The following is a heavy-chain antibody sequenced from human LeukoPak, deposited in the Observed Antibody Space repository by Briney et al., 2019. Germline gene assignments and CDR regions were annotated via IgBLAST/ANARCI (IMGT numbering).Heavy chain of an antibody. D-gene: IGHD3-22*01. CDR3: ARGYDY. Sequence: SDTLSLTCSVSGGPNNRCSYYWAWVRQPPGKGLEWFGIINDSGNTYYNPSLRSRVTISVDTSKTQFSLNVNSVTAADTAVYYCARGYDYWGQGTLVTVSS. CDR1: GGPNNRCSYY. V-gene: IGHV4-39*01. CDR2: INDSGNT. J-gene: IGHJ4*01.